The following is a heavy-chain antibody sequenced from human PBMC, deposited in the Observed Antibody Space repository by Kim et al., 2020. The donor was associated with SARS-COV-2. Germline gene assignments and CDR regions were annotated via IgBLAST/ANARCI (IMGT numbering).Heavy chain of an antibody. CDR3: AKDGKARVATPVHYYYYYGMDV. J-gene: IGHJ6*02. CDR2: ISYDGSNK. Sequence: GGSLRLSCAASGFTFSSYGMHWVRQAPGKGLEWVAVISYDGSNKYYADSVKGRFTISRDNSKNTLYLQMNSLRAEDTAVYYCAKDGKARVATPVHYYYYYGMDVWGQGTTVTVSS. D-gene: IGHD1-26*01. V-gene: IGHV3-30*18. CDR1: GFTFSSYG.